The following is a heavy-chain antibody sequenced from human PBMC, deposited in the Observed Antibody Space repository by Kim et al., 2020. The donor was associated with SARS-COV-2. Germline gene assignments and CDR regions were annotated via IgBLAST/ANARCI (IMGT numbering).Heavy chain of an antibody. J-gene: IGHJ6*02. CDR1: GFTVSSNY. CDR2: IYSGGST. CDR3: ARDRRVTIFGVVSNYYYYGMDV. V-gene: IGHV3-66*01. D-gene: IGHD3-3*01. Sequence: GGSLRLSCAASGFTVSSNYMSWVRQAPGKGLEWVSVIYSGGSTYYADSVKGRFTISRDNSKNTLYLQMNSLRDEDTAVYYCARDRRVTIFGVVSNYYYYGMDVWGQGTTVTVSS.